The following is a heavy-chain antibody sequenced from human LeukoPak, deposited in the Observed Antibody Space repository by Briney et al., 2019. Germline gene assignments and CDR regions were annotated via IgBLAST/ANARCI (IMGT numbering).Heavy chain of an antibody. J-gene: IGHJ4*02. V-gene: IGHV1-8*01. CDR3: ARGRVDTAMVPFY. CDR1: GYTFTSYD. D-gene: IGHD5-18*01. CDR2: MNPNSGNT. Sequence: GASVKVSCKASGYTFTSYDINWVRQATGQGLEWMGWMNPNSGNTGYAQKSQGRVTMTRNTSISTAYMELSSLRSEDTAVYYCARGRVDTAMVPFYWGQGTLVTVSS.